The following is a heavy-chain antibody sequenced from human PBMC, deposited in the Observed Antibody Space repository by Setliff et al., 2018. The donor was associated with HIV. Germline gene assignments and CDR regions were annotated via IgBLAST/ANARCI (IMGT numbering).Heavy chain of an antibody. CDR2: IYPGDSET. V-gene: IGHV5-51*01. CDR1: GYSFTSYW. D-gene: IGHD3-9*01. J-gene: IGHJ3*02. Sequence: GESLKISCKGSGYSFTSYWIGWVRQMPGKGLEWMGIIYPGDSETKYSPSFQGQVTMSADKSVNTAYLQWSSLKASDTAIYYCARRDYYENTGYLNRGDVLDIWGQGTMVTVSS. CDR3: ARRDYYENTGYLNRGDVLDI.